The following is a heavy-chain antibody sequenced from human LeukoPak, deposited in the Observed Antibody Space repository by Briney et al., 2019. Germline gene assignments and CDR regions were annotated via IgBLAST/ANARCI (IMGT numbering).Heavy chain of an antibody. CDR1: GFTFSSYA. V-gene: IGHV3-30-3*01. CDR3: ARSRSGNYYDGFDI. Sequence: GRSLRLSCAASGFTFSSYAMHWVRQAPGKGLEWVAVISYDGGNKYYADSVKGRFTISRDISKNTLFLQMNSLRPEDTAVYDCARSRSGNYYDGFDIWGQGTMVTVSS. D-gene: IGHD1-26*01. CDR2: ISYDGGNK. J-gene: IGHJ3*02.